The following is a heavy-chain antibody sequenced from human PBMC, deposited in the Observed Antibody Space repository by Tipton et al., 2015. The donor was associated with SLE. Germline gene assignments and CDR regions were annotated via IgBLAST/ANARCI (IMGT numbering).Heavy chain of an antibody. V-gene: IGHV4-59*01. J-gene: IGHJ4*02. CDR1: GGSISRYY. D-gene: IGHD7-27*01. Sequence: TLSLTCTVSGGSISRYYWSWIRQSPGKGLEWIGYIYYSGSTKYNPSLKSRVTMSVDTSKNQFSLKLTSVTAADTAVYYCAGLGIVRPFDFWGQGTLVTVSS. CDR3: AGLGIVRPFDF. CDR2: IYYSGST.